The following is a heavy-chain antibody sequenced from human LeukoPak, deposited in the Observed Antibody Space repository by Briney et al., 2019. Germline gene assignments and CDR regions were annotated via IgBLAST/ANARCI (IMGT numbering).Heavy chain of an antibody. V-gene: IGHV3-23*01. CDR1: GFPLSSYA. J-gene: IGHJ6*03. CDR2: TSSSDPGT. D-gene: IGHD3-10*01. CDR3: ARGGLGSRGLRVSSYMDV. Sequence: GGSLRLSCAASGFPLSSYAMSWVRQGPGKGLEWVAATSSSDPGTYHADSVRGRFTISRDNAKNSLYLQMNSLRAEDTAVYYCARGGLGSRGLRVSSYMDVWGKGTTVTVSS.